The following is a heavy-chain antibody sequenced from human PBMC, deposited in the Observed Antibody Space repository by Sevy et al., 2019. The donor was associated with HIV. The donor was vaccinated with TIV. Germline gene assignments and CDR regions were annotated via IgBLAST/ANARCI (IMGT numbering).Heavy chain of an antibody. CDR2: SRKNANSYST. V-gene: IGHV3-72*01. CDR3: VRLSYTSSWNFDY. J-gene: IGHJ4*02. CDR1: GFTFSDHY. Sequence: EGSLRLSCAASGFTFSDHYMDWVRQAPGKGLEWVGRSRKNANSYSTEYAASVKGRFTISRDDSKNSLYLHMNSLKTEDTAVYYCVRLSYTSSWNFDYWGQGTRVTVSP. D-gene: IGHD6-13*01.